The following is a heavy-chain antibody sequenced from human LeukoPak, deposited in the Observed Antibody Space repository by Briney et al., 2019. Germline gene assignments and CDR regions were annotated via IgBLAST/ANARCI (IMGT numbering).Heavy chain of an antibody. V-gene: IGHV1-3*01. Sequence: EASVKVSCKASGYTFTSYAMHWVRQAPGQRLEWMGWINAGNGNTKYTQKFQGRVTITTDESTSTAYMELSSLRSEDTAVYYCARSPYDYSNYIDYWGQGTLVTVSS. J-gene: IGHJ4*02. CDR3: ARSPYDYSNYIDY. D-gene: IGHD4-11*01. CDR2: INAGNGNT. CDR1: GYTFTSYA.